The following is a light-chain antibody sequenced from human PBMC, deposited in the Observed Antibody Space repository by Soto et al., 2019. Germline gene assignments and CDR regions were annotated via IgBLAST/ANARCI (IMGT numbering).Light chain of an antibody. Sequence: EIVMTQSPATLSVSPGERATLSCRASQSVSGNLAWYQQKPGQAPRLLIYGASTRATGIPARFSGSGSGTEXXLXISXXXSEXXAVYYCQQYNNWPPITFGQGHDWRLN. J-gene: IGKJ5*01. V-gene: IGKV3-15*01. CDR1: QSVSGN. CDR2: GAS. CDR3: QQYNNWPPIT.